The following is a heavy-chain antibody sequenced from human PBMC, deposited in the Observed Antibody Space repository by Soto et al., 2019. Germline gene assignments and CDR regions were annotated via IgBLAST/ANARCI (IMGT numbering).Heavy chain of an antibody. CDR1: GGSISSGDYC. D-gene: IGHD5-18*01. CDR2: IYYSGST. V-gene: IGHV4-30-4*01. Sequence: PSETLSLTCTVSGGSISSGDYCWSWVRQPPGKGLECIGYIYYSGSTYYNPSLKSRVTISIDKSKNQFSLKLSSVTAADTAVYYCARVKGYTYGYPFDYWGQGTLVTVS. J-gene: IGHJ4*02. CDR3: ARVKGYTYGYPFDY.